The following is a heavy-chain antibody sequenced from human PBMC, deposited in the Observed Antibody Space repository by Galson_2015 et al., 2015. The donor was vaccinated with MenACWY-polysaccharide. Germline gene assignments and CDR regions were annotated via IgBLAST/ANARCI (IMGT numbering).Heavy chain of an antibody. J-gene: IGHJ5*02. CDR2: IGGRGGSGADT. CDR1: GFTFNTHA. CDR3: ATGSSWYTWFDP. D-gene: IGHD6-13*01. V-gene: IGHV3-23*01. Sequence: SLRLSCAASGFTFNTHAMSWVRQAPGKGLEWVSGIGGRGGSGADTYYADSVKGRFTISRDNSKNTLYLQMNSLRAEDTVVYHCATGSSWYTWFDPLGQGTLLTVSS.